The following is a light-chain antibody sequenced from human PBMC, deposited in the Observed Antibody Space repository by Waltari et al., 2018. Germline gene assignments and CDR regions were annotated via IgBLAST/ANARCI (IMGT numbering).Light chain of an antibody. CDR1: SNNVGNQG. Sequence: QAGLTQPPSVSKGLRQTATLTCTGNSNNVGNQGAAWLQQHQGHPPELLSYRNNNRPSGISERFSASRSGNTASLTITGLQPEDEADYYCSAWDISLNTHVFGTGTKVTVL. CDR2: RNN. V-gene: IGLV10-54*04. CDR3: SAWDISLNTHV. J-gene: IGLJ1*01.